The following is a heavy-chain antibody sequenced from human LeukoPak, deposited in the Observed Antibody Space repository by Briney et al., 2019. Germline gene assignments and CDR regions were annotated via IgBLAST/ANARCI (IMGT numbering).Heavy chain of an antibody. CDR1: GGSISSSSYY. J-gene: IGHJ4*02. Sequence: SETLSLTCTVSGGSISSSSYYWGWIRQPPGKGLEWIGSIYYSGSTYYNPSLKSRVTISVDTSKNQFSLKLSSVTAADTAVYYCARGPRISLVRGALELDYWGQGTLVTVSS. V-gene: IGHV4-39*01. D-gene: IGHD3-10*01. CDR2: IYYSGST. CDR3: ARGPRISLVRGALELDY.